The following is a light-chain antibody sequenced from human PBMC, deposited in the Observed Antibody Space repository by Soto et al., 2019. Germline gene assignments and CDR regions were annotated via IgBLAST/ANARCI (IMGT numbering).Light chain of an antibody. CDR1: QSISRY. CDR3: QQYNTYPYT. CDR2: DAS. V-gene: IGKV1-5*01. Sequence: DIQMTQSPSTLSASVGDRVTITCRASQSISRYLAWYQQKPGKAPKILIYDASMLENGVPTRFSGSGSGTEFSLTISSLQPSDFATYYCQQYNTYPYTFGQGTKLEIK. J-gene: IGKJ2*01.